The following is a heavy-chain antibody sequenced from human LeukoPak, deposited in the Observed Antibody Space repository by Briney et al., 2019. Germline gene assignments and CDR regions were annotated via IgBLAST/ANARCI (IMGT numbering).Heavy chain of an antibody. CDR3: ALYGEGYYDSSGYSSVAFDI. CDR2: ISSSSSYI. CDR1: GFTFSSYS. D-gene: IGHD3-22*01. V-gene: IGHV3-21*01. J-gene: IGHJ3*02. Sequence: PGGSLRLSCAASGFTFSSYSMNWVRQAPGKGLEWVSSISSSSSYIYYADSVKGRFTISRDNAKNSLYLQMNSLRAEDTAVYYCALYGEGYYDSSGYSSVAFDIWGQGTMVTVSS.